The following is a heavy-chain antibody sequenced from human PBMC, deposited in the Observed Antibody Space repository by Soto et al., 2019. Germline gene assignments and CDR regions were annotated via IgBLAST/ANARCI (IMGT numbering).Heavy chain of an antibody. CDR1: GFTFSSYA. D-gene: IGHD3-3*01. V-gene: IGHV3-30-3*01. J-gene: IGHJ6*02. CDR3: ARGLLRFLDWLSIYYYYGMDV. Sequence: GGSLRLSCAASGFTFSSYAMHWVRQAPGKGLEWVAVISYDGSNKYYADSVKGRFTISRDNSKNTLYLKMNSLKAEDTAVYYCARGLLRFLDWLSIYYYYGMDVWGQGTTVTVSS. CDR2: ISYDGSNK.